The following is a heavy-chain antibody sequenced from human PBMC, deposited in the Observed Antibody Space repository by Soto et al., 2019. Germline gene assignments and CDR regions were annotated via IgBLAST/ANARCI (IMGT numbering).Heavy chain of an antibody. J-gene: IGHJ6*02. CDR3: RADCSGGSCYSHYYYGMDV. Sequence: GGSLRLSCAASGFTFSNAWMNWVRQAPGKGLEWVGRIKSKTDGGTTDYAAPVKGRFTISRDDSKNTLYLQMNSLKTEDTAVYYCRADCSGGSCYSHYYYGMDVWGQGTTVTVSS. CDR2: IKSKTDGGTT. D-gene: IGHD2-15*01. V-gene: IGHV3-15*07. CDR1: GFTFSNAW.